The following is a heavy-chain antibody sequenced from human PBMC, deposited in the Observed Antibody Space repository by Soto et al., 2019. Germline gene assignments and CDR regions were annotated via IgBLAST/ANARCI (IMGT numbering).Heavy chain of an antibody. Sequence: EVQVVESGGGLVQPGGSLRLSCAASGFTVSSNYMSWVRQAPGKGLEWVSVIYSGGSTYYADSVKGRFTISRDNSKNTXXXXXXXXXXXDXXXXXXXXXXXXXXXXXGQGTMVTVSS. V-gene: IGHV3-66*01. J-gene: IGHJ3*01. CDR1: GFTVSSNY. CDR2: IYSGGST. CDR3: XXXXXXXXXX.